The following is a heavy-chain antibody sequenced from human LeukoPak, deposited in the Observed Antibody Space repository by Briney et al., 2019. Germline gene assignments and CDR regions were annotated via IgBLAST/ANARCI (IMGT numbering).Heavy chain of an antibody. CDR2: ISGSGGST. J-gene: IGHJ4*02. CDR1: GFTFSSYT. D-gene: IGHD3-22*01. Sequence: GGSLRLSCAASGFTFSSYTMNWVRQAPGKGLEWVSAISGSGGSTYYADSVKGRFTISRDNSKNTLYLQMNSLRAEDTAVYYCAKSDYYDSSGYYSTKYYFDYWGQGTLVTVSS. V-gene: IGHV3-23*01. CDR3: AKSDYYDSSGYYSTKYYFDY.